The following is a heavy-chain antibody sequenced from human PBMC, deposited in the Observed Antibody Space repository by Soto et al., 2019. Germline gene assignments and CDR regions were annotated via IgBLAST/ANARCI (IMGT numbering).Heavy chain of an antibody. Sequence: QVQLQESGPGLVKPSETLSLTCTVSGGSVSSSYWAWIRQPPGKGLEWIGYTFHRGSTKYNPSLKSRVTMSVDTSENQFSLKLSSVTAADTAVYYCARDQSGTQYFDLWGRGTLVIVSS. J-gene: IGHJ2*01. V-gene: IGHV4-59*02. CDR1: GGSVSSSY. CDR3: ARDQSGTQYFDL. D-gene: IGHD1-7*01. CDR2: TFHRGST.